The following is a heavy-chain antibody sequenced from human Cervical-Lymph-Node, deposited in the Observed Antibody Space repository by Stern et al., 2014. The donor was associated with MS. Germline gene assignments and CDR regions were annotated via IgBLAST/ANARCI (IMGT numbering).Heavy chain of an antibody. V-gene: IGHV2-5*02. J-gene: IGHJ5*01. Sequence: QITLKESGPSLVKPTETLTLTCKFSGFSLSSGAVAVAWIRQPPGKALDWLGLIDGDDSTYYRPALRTRLTVSKDASRDHVVLVMTNMDPVDTATYYCARTGDPWFDSWGQGTLVTVSS. D-gene: IGHD1-1*01. CDR2: IDGDDST. CDR3: ARTGDPWFDS. CDR1: GFSLSSGAVA.